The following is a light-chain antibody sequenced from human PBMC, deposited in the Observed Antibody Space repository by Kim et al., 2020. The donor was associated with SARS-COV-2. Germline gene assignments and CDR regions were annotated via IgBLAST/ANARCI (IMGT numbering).Light chain of an antibody. J-gene: IGLJ3*02. V-gene: IGLV3-9*01. Sequence: SYELTQPLSVSVALGQTARITCGGNNIVTKNVHWYQQKPGQAPVLVMYRDTNRPSGIPERFSGSNSGNTATLTISRAQAGDEADYYCQVWESSTWVFGGG. CDR3: QVWESSTWV. CDR1: NIVTKN. CDR2: RDT.